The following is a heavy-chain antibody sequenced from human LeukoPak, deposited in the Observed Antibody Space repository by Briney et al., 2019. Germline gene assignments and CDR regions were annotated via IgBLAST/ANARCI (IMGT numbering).Heavy chain of an antibody. CDR3: ARDYGDYFDY. Sequence: GASVKVSCKASGYTFTSYYMHWVRQAPGQGLEWVGGFNPSGGSTTYAQKFQGRVTMTTDTSTSTVYMELSSLRSEDTAVYYCARDYGDYFDYWGQGTLVTVSS. D-gene: IGHD4-17*01. V-gene: IGHV1-46*01. J-gene: IGHJ4*02. CDR1: GYTFTSYY. CDR2: FNPSGGST.